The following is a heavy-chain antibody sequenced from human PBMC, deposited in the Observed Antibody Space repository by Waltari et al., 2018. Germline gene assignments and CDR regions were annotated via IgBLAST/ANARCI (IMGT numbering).Heavy chain of an antibody. CDR2: FYPGDSDA. Sequence: EVQLVQSGAEVKKPGESLKISCQGSGYSFSNYWIGWVRQLPGKGPEWMGIFYPGDSDARNSPSFQGQVTLSADKSISTAYLQWSSLEASDTAIYFCARHVASSRWSHFDYWGQGTLVTVSS. CDR3: ARHVASSRWSHFDY. V-gene: IGHV5-51*01. J-gene: IGHJ4*02. CDR1: GYSFSNYW. D-gene: IGHD6-6*01.